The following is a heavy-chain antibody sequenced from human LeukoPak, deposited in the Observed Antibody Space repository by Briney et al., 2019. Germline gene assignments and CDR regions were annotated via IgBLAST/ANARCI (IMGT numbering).Heavy chain of an antibody. Sequence: SETLSLTCTVSGGSVSSGSYYWSWIRQPPGKGLEWIGYIYYSGSTNYNPSLKSRVTISVDTSKNQFSLKLSSVTAADTAVYYCARGGYGGGTTFDYWGQGTLVTVSS. V-gene: IGHV4-61*01. CDR3: ARGGYGGGTTFDY. D-gene: IGHD4-23*01. CDR1: GGSVSSGSYY. J-gene: IGHJ4*02. CDR2: IYYSGST.